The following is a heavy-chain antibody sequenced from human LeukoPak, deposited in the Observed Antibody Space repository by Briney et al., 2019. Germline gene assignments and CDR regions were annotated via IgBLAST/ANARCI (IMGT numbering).Heavy chain of an antibody. Sequence: PSETLSLTCAVHGGSFSGYYWSWIRQPPGKGLEWIGEINHSGSTNYNPSLKSRVTISVDTSKNQFSLKLSSVTAADTAVYYCARGTMTTVTYYFDYWGQGTLVTVSP. CDR1: GGSFSGYY. J-gene: IGHJ4*02. V-gene: IGHV4-34*01. CDR3: ARGTMTTVTYYFDY. D-gene: IGHD4-17*01. CDR2: INHSGST.